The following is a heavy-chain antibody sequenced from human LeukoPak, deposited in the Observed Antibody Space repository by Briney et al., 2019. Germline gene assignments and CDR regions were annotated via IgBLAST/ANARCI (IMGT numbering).Heavy chain of an antibody. J-gene: IGHJ4*02. Sequence: PGGSLRLSCAASGFTFSSYWMSWVRQAPGKGLEWVSAISGSGDSAYYADSVKGRFTISRDNSKNTLYLQMNSLRAEDTAIYYCSYFYDSSGHYIYWGQGTLVTVSS. D-gene: IGHD3-22*01. CDR1: GFTFSSYW. CDR3: SYFYDSSGHYIY. CDR2: ISGSGDSA. V-gene: IGHV3-23*01.